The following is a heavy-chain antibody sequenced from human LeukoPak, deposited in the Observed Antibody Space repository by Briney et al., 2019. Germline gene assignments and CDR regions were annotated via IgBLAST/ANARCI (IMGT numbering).Heavy chain of an antibody. V-gene: IGHV5-51*01. CDR2: VYPGDSDT. CDR1: GYSFTNYW. J-gene: IGHJ5*02. D-gene: IGHD5-24*01. CDR3: VRLDMSTMYRWFDP. Sequence: GESLKISCKAYGYSFTNYWSGWVRQMPGKGLEGMGIVYPGDSDTRYSPSFQGQVTISADKSTNTAYLQWSSLKASDTAMYYCVRLDMSTMYRWFDPWGQGTLVTVSS.